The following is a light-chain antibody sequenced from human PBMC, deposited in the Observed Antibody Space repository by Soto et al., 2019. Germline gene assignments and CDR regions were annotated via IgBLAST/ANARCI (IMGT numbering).Light chain of an antibody. CDR2: KVS. Sequence: DVVMTQSPLSLPVTLGQPASISCRSSQILVYSDGNTYLNWFQQRPGQSPRRLIYKVSNRDSGVPDRFGGSGSGTDFTLKISRVEAEDVGVYYCMQGTHWPTFGQGTKVDIK. CDR3: MQGTHWPT. CDR1: QILVYSDGNTY. V-gene: IGKV2-30*01. J-gene: IGKJ1*01.